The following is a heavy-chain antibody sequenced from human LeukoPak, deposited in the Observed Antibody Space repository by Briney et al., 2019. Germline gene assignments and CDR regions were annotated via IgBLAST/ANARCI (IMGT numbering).Heavy chain of an antibody. V-gene: IGHV3-21*01. CDR1: GFTFRSSS. CDR3: AREFGNADTYGNVPLGH. Sequence: PGGSLRLSCTASGFTFRSSSFNWVRQVQGMGLEWVSSISSSGTYMYYADSVEGRFTISRDNAKNSLFLQMDSLRAEDTGVYFCAREFGNADTYGNVPLGHWGQGTLVTVSS. J-gene: IGHJ4*02. CDR2: ISSSGTYM. D-gene: IGHD5-18*01.